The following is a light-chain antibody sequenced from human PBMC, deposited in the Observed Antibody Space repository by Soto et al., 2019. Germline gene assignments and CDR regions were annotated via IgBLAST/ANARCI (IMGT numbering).Light chain of an antibody. Sequence: QSALPQPASVSGSPGQSITISCTGTSSDIGGYNYVSWYQQHPGRAPKLMIYEVGNRPSGVSNRFSGSKSGNTASLTISGLQPEDEADYYCSSYTSSSTYVFGTGTKVTVL. CDR3: SSYTSSSTYV. CDR2: EVG. J-gene: IGLJ1*01. CDR1: SSDIGGYNY. V-gene: IGLV2-14*01.